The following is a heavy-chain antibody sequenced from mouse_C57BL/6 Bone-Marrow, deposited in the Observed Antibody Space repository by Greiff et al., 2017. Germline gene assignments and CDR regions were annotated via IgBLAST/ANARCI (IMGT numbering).Heavy chain of an antibody. Sequence: VQLKESGPGLVKPSQSLSLTCSVTGYSITSGYYWNWIRQFPGNKLEWMGYISYDGSNNYNPSLKNRISITRDTSKNQFFLKLNSVTTEDTATYYCARSGRYGYYAMDYWGQGTSVTVSS. CDR1: GYSITSGYY. V-gene: IGHV3-6*01. D-gene: IGHD2-12*01. CDR2: ISYDGSN. J-gene: IGHJ4*01. CDR3: ARSGRYGYYAMDY.